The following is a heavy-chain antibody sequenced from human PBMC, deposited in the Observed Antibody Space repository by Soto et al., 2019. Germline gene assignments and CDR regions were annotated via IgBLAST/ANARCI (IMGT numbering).Heavy chain of an antibody. Sequence: GGSLRLSCAASGFTFSSYAMSWVRQAPGKGLEWVSAISGSGGSTYYADSVKGRFTISRDNSKNTLYLQMNSLRAEDTAVYYCAWTGGDYSEYGYYYYMDVWGKGTTVTVSS. CDR2: ISGSGGST. V-gene: IGHV3-23*01. CDR1: GFTFSSYA. J-gene: IGHJ6*03. D-gene: IGHD4-17*01. CDR3: AWTGGDYSEYGYYYYMDV.